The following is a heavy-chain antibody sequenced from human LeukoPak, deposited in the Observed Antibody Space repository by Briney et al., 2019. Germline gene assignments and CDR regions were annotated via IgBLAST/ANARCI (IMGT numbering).Heavy chain of an antibody. CDR2: IYYSGST. CDR1: GGSISSSSYY. Sequence: PSETLSRTCTVSGGSISSSSYYWGWIRQPPGKGLEWIGSIYYSGSTYYNPSLKSRVTISVDTSKNQFSLKLSSVTAADTAVYYCAICYGANEGSFDYWGQGTLVTVSS. V-gene: IGHV4-39*01. D-gene: IGHD4-17*01. CDR3: AICYGANEGSFDY. J-gene: IGHJ4*02.